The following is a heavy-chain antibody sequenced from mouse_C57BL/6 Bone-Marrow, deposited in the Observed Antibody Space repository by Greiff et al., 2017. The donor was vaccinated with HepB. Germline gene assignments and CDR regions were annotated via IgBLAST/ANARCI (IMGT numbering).Heavy chain of an antibody. V-gene: IGHV5-6*01. CDR2: ISSGGSYT. D-gene: IGHD1-1*01. Sequence: EVKVVESGGDLVKPGGSLKLSCAASGFTFSSYGMSWVRQTPDKRLEWVATISSGGSYTYYPDSVKGRFTISRDNAKNTLYLQMSSLKSEDTAMYYCARPHYYYGTYFDYWGQGTTLTVSS. J-gene: IGHJ2*01. CDR3: ARPHYYYGTYFDY. CDR1: GFTFSSYG.